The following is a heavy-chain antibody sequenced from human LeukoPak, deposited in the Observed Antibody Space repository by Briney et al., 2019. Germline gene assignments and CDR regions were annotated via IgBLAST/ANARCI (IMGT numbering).Heavy chain of an antibody. J-gene: IGHJ4*02. V-gene: IGHV1-18*01. CDR1: GYTFTSYG. D-gene: IGHD5-18*01. Sequence: ASVKVSCKASGYTFTSYGISWVRQAPGQGLEWMGWISANNGNTNYAQKLQGRVTMTTDTSTSTAYMELRSLRSDDTAVYYCARGRGIQLWTQTDYWGQGTLVTVSS. CDR3: ARGRGIQLWTQTDY. CDR2: ISANNGNT.